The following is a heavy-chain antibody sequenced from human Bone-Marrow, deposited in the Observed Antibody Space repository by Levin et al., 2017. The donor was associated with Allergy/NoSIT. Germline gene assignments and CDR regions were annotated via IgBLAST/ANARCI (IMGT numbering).Heavy chain of an antibody. CDR3: TRDLTNLNPADDY. Sequence: GESLKISCAASGFTFSTYGMNWVRQAPGKGLEWVSYISGSSSYIYYADSVKGRFTISRDNAKDSLFLQINSLRAEDTAVYYCTRDLTNLNPADDYWGQGTLVTVSS. D-gene: IGHD1-1*01. J-gene: IGHJ4*01. V-gene: IGHV3-21*01. CDR1: GFTFSTYG. CDR2: ISGSSSYI.